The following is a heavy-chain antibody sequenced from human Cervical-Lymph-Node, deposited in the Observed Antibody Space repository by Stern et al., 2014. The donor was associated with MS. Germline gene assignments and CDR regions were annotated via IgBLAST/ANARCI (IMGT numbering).Heavy chain of an antibody. CDR2: MNPNIGNT. D-gene: IGHD3-3*01. CDR1: GDIFTNYD. Sequence: QMQLVQSGAEVKKPGASVKVSCKASGDIFTNYDINWVRQATGQGLEWMGWMNPNIGNTGYAPKFQGRVTMTWNTSISTAYMELSSLRSEDTAVYYCASRLIGVALTQFDPWGQGTLVTVSS. V-gene: IGHV1-8*01. CDR3: ASRLIGVALTQFDP. J-gene: IGHJ5*02.